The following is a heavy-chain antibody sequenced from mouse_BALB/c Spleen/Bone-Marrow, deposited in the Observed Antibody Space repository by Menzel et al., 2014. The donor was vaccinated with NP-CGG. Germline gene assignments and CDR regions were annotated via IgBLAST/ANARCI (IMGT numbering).Heavy chain of an antibody. CDR2: INPSSGST. J-gene: IGHJ4*01. Sequence: QVQLQQSGAELVKPGASVKLSCKASGYTFTSYYMCWVKQRPGQGLEWIGEINPSSGSTNFNEKFKSKATLTVDKSSSTAYMSLSSLTSEDSAVYYFTRSRRAMDHWGQGTSVTVSS. V-gene: IGHV1S81*02. D-gene: IGHD2-12*01. CDR3: TRSRRAMDH. CDR1: GYTFTSYY.